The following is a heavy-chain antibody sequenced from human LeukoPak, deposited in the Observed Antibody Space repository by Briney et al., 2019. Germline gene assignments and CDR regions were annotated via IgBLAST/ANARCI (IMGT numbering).Heavy chain of an antibody. V-gene: IGHV1-3*03. D-gene: IGHD5-24*01. Sequence: GASVKVSCKASGYTFTGYYMHWVRQAPGQGLEWMGWINAGNGNTKYSQEFQGRVTITRDTSASTAYMELSSLRSEDMAVYYCARASRDGYNYDYWGQGTLVTVSS. CDR3: ARASRDGYNYDY. J-gene: IGHJ4*02. CDR2: INAGNGNT. CDR1: GYTFTGYY.